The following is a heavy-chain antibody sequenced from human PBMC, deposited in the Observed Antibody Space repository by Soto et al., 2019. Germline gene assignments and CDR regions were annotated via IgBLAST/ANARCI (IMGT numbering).Heavy chain of an antibody. J-gene: IGHJ5*02. Sequence: PSETLSLTCTVSGGSISSGDYYWSWIRQPPGKGLEWIGYIYYSGSTYYNTSLKSRVTISVDTSKNQYTLKLRTVTAADSAVYYCARDRVGGFNWFDPWGQGTLVTVSS. CDR3: ARDRVGGFNWFDP. V-gene: IGHV4-30-4*01. D-gene: IGHD2-15*01. CDR2: IYYSGST. CDR1: GGSISSGDYY.